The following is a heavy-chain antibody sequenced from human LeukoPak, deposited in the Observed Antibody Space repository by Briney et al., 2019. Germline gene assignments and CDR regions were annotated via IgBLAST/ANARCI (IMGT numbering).Heavy chain of an antibody. Sequence: PSETLSLTCAVYGGSFSGYYWSWIRQPPGKGLEWIGEINHSGSTNYNPSLKSRVTISVDTSKNQFSLKLSSVTAADTAVYYCARGVGYDSSGYSDYWGQGTLVTVSS. J-gene: IGHJ4*02. D-gene: IGHD3-22*01. V-gene: IGHV4-34*01. CDR1: GGSFSGYY. CDR2: INHSGST. CDR3: ARGVGYDSSGYSDY.